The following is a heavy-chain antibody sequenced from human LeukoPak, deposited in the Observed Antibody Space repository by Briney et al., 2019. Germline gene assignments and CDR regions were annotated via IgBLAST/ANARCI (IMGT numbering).Heavy chain of an antibody. J-gene: IGHJ6*02. D-gene: IGHD2-2*01. CDR1: GYTFTGYY. V-gene: IGHV1-2*06. CDR2: INPNSGGT. CDR3: ARGGYCSSTSCYPYYYYGRDV. Sequence: ASVKVSCKASGYTFTGYYMHWVRQAPGQGLEWMGRINPNSGGTNYAQKFQGRVTMTRDTSISTAYMELSRLRSDDTAVYYCARGGYCSSTSCYPYYYYGRDVWGQGTTVTVSS.